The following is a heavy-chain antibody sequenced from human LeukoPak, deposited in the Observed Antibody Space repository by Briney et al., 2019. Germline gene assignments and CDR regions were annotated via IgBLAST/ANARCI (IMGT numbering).Heavy chain of an antibody. CDR2: IDPSDSYT. CDR3: ARACSGGSCFYYYYGMDV. D-gene: IGHD2-15*01. J-gene: IGHJ6*02. Sequence: GESLQISCKGSGYSFTSYWISWVRQMPGKGLAWMGRIDPSDSYTNYSPSFQGHVTISADKSISTAYLQWSSLKASDTAMYYCARACSGGSCFYYYYGMDVWGQGATVTVSS. CDR1: GYSFTSYW. V-gene: IGHV5-10-1*01.